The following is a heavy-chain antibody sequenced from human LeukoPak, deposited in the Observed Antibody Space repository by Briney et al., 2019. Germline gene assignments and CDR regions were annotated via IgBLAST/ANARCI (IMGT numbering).Heavy chain of an antibody. CDR3: ARWGESGDSVVHAFDI. CDR2: GHHSGTT. CDR1: GASITSYY. J-gene: IGHJ3*02. V-gene: IGHV4-59*01. Sequence: PSETLSLTCTVSGASITSYYWNWMRQSPGKGLESIGYGHHSGTTNYNPSLESRGTISVDTSKNQFSLKLSSVSAADTAVYYCARWGESGDSVVHAFDIWGRGTMVTVSS. D-gene: IGHD2-21*02.